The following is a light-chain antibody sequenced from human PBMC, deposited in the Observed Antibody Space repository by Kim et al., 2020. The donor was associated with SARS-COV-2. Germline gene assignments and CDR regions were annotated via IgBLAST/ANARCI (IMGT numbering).Light chain of an antibody. V-gene: IGLV3-21*03. J-gene: IGLJ3*02. CDR3: QVWDSSSDHWV. Sequence: PGKTATVPCGVNNIASQSVHWSPQKPGQAPVQVVRYDSDLPSGIPERISGSKSGNAATLTIRGVEAGDEGDYYCQVWDSSSDHWVFGGGTQLTVL. CDR1: NIASQS. CDR2: YDS.